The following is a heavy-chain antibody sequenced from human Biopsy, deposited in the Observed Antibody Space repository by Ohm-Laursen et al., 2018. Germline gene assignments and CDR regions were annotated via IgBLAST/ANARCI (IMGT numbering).Heavy chain of an antibody. Sequence: GSSVKVSCKVSGGTFSNSAISWVRQAPGQGLEWMGGIITFFRTVNYAQNFQGRLTITADEFTDTAYLELSSLRSEDTAVYYCARFDNGFDKWGQGTLVTVSS. V-gene: IGHV1-69*01. CDR3: ARFDNGFDK. J-gene: IGHJ4*02. D-gene: IGHD2-8*01. CDR2: IITFFRTV. CDR1: GGTFSNSA.